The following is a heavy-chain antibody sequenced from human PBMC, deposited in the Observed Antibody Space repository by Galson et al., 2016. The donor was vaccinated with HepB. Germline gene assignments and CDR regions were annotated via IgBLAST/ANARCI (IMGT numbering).Heavy chain of an antibody. D-gene: IGHD4-23*01. J-gene: IGHJ5*02. CDR3: AMFGGNPFHDL. Sequence: SLRLSCAASGFTFNRYDMHWVPQATGKGLEWVSSIDTAGDPHYPASVKGRFTISRENAKNSLCLQMDRLRAGDTAVYYCAMFGGNPFHDLWGQGTLVTVSS. V-gene: IGHV3-13*05. CDR2: IDTAGDP. CDR1: GFTFNRYD.